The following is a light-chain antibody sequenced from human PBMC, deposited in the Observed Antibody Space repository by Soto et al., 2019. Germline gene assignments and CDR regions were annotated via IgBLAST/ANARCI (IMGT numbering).Light chain of an antibody. Sequence: QSALTQPASVSGSPGPAITISCTGTSGDVGGYDSVSWYQHHPGKAPRLIIYDVANRPSGASNRFSGSKSGNTASLTISGLQAEDGAEYFCCSFASTGTLVFGGGTKLTVL. V-gene: IGLV2-14*03. CDR2: DVA. CDR3: CSFASTGTLV. J-gene: IGLJ3*02. CDR1: SGDVGGYDS.